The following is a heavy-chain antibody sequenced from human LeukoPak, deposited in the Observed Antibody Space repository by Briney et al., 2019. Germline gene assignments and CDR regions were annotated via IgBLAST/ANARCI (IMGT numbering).Heavy chain of an antibody. J-gene: IGHJ6*02. D-gene: IGHD3-9*01. CDR2: ISGSGDRI. CDR3: AKVRPPYFDWLTDYAMDV. V-gene: IGHV3-23*01. CDR1: GLTFSTYA. Sequence: GGSLRLSCAASGLTFSTYAMTWVRQLPGKGLEWVSAISGSGDRIYYADSVKGHFTISRDNSRNTVYLQTTSLRVDDTAVYYCAKVRPPYFDWLTDYAMDVWGQGTTVTASS.